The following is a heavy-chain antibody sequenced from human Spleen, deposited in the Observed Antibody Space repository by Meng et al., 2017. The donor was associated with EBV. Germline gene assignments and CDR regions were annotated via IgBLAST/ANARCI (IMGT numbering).Heavy chain of an antibody. Sequence: QGHLGQSGSELSNLGASVKIACKSSGYTCTDYCINWMRQAPGQGLEWMGWINVNTRKPTYAQGFTERFVFSVDTSVSTAYLQILNLKTEDTAVFYCTRGGSGRFFHWGQGTLVTVSS. CDR2: INVNTRKP. CDR3: TRGGSGRFFH. J-gene: IGHJ5*02. D-gene: IGHD1-1*01. V-gene: IGHV7-4-1*01. CDR1: GYTCTDYC.